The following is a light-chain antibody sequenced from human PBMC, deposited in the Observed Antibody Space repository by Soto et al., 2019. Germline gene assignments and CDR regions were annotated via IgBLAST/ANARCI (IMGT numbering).Light chain of an antibody. Sequence: QSVLTQPPSASGSPGQSVTISCTGTRSDVGGYNYVSWYQQHPGKAPKLILYEVKKRSSGVPDRFSGSRSGNTASLTVSGLQTEDEADYYCSSYEDSNNLVFGGGTKLTVL. CDR3: SSYEDSNNLV. J-gene: IGLJ3*02. CDR1: RSDVGGYNY. V-gene: IGLV2-8*01. CDR2: EVK.